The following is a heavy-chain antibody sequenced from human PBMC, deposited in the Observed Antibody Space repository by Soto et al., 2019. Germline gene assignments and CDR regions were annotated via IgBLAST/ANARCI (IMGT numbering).Heavy chain of an antibody. V-gene: IGHV3-30-3*02. CDR2: ISHDGSNR. CDR1: GFGFGGYS. Sequence: QGQLVESGGGVVQPGTSLRLSCAASGFGFGGYSMNWVRQAPGKGLEWLAVISHDGSNRYYADAVKGRFTISRDNSKNTLDLQMNSLRVEDTAVYHCAKIGHGYSSGNGWDVWGQGTTVTVSS. CDR3: AKIGHGYSSGNGWDV. D-gene: IGHD5-18*01. J-gene: IGHJ6*02.